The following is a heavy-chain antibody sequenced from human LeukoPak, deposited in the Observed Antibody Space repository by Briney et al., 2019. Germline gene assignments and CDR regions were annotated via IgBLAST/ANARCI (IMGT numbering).Heavy chain of an antibody. V-gene: IGHV4-34*01. Sequence: SETLSLTCAVYGGSFSGYYWSWIRQPPGKGLEWIGEINHSGSTNYNPSLKSRVTISVDTSKNQFSLKLSSVTAADTAVYYRARGPEWELPNDYWGQGTLVTVSS. D-gene: IGHD1-26*01. CDR3: ARGPEWELPNDY. CDR2: INHSGST. J-gene: IGHJ4*02. CDR1: GGSFSGYY.